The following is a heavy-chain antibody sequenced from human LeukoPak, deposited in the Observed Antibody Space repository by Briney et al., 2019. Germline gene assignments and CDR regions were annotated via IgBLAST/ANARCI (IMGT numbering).Heavy chain of an antibody. V-gene: IGHV1-18*01. Sequence: ASVKVSCKASGYTFTSYGISWVRQAPGQGLEWTGWISAYNGNTNYAQKLQGRVTMTTDTSTSTAYMELRSLRSDDTAVYYCARAVIQLWFRYYYYMDVWGKGTTVTVSS. D-gene: IGHD5-18*01. J-gene: IGHJ6*03. CDR2: ISAYNGNT. CDR3: ARAVIQLWFRYYYYMDV. CDR1: GYTFTSYG.